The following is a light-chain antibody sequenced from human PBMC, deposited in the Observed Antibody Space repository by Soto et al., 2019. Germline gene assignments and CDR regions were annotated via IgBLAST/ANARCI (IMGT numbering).Light chain of an antibody. J-gene: IGLJ1*01. V-gene: IGLV2-14*03. Sequence: HSVLTQPASVSGSPGQSITISCTGTSSDVGAYDYVSWYQQYPGKAPKLIIYDVSYRPSGVSNRFSGSKSGNTSSLTVSGLQAGDEADYYCSSYTSSTTLVFGPGTKLNVL. CDR1: SSDVGAYDY. CDR2: DVS. CDR3: SSYTSSTTLV.